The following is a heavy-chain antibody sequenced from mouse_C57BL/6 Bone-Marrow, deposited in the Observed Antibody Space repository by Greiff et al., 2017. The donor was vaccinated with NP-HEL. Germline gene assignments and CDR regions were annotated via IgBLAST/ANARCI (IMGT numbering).Heavy chain of an antibody. J-gene: IGHJ3*01. CDR2: IRLKSDNYAT. CDR1: GFTFSNYW. D-gene: IGHD2-13*01. Sequence: EVKLMESGGGLVQPGGSMKLSCVASGFTFSNYWMNWVRQSPEKGLEWVAQIRLKSDNYATHYAESVKGRFTISRDDSKSSVYLQMNNLRAEDTGIFYSAGNVDYALGWCAYWGQETLFTVS. V-gene: IGHV6-3*01. CDR3: AGNVDYALGWCAY.